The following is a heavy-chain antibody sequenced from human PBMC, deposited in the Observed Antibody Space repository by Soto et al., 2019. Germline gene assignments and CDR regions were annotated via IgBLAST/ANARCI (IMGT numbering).Heavy chain of an antibody. CDR3: ARGGLGTTRRYFDS. Sequence: QVQLVQSGAEVKKPGSSVKVSCKASGGTFTSYSITWVRQAPGQGLEWMGRIIPVLGIVNYAQKSQGRVTITADKSTTTAYMELSSLRSEDTAVYYCARGGLGTTRRYFDSWGQGTLVTVSS. CDR1: GGTFTSYS. V-gene: IGHV1-69*02. CDR2: IIPVLGIV. J-gene: IGHJ4*02. D-gene: IGHD1-1*01.